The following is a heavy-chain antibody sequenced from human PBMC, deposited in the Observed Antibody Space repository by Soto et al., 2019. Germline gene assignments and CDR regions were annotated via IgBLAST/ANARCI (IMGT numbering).Heavy chain of an antibody. Sequence: EVQLLESGGGLVQPGGSLRLSCAASGFSFSSFALTCVRQAPGKGLEWVSAISGSGGHTYYADSVTGRFTISRDNSNNTLYLQMNSLRAEDTALYYCAKNNGWDGKSDAFDIWGQGTMVTVSS. CDR2: ISGSGGHT. CDR3: AKNNGWDGKSDAFDI. J-gene: IGHJ3*02. CDR1: GFSFSSFA. V-gene: IGHV3-23*01. D-gene: IGHD6-19*01.